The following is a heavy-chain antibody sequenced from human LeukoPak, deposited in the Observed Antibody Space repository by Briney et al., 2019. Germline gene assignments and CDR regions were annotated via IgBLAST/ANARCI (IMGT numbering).Heavy chain of an antibody. J-gene: IGHJ5*02. V-gene: IGHV3-7*01. CDR1: GFTFSSYW. Sequence: QPGGSLRLSCAASGFTFSSYWMSWVRQAPGKGLEWVANIKQDGSEKYYVDSVKGRFTISRDNAKNSLYLQMNSLRAEDTAVYYCARGVNIAAAGTFWFDPWGQGTLVTVSS. CDR2: IKQDGSEK. CDR3: ARGVNIAAAGTFWFDP. D-gene: IGHD6-13*01.